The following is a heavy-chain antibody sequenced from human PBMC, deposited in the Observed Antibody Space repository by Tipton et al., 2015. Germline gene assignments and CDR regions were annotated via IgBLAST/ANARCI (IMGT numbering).Heavy chain of an antibody. CDR2: IWYDGSNK. J-gene: IGHJ6*02. V-gene: IGHV3-33*01. D-gene: IGHD2-15*01. CDR3: ARSGYCSGGSCPYYGMDV. CDR1: GFTFSSHA. Sequence: SLRLSCAASGFTFSSHAMHWVRQAPGKGLEWVAFIWYDGSNKEYAASVKGRFTISRDNAKNSLFLQMNSLRAEDTAVYYCARSGYCSGGSCPYYGMDVWGQGTTVTVSS.